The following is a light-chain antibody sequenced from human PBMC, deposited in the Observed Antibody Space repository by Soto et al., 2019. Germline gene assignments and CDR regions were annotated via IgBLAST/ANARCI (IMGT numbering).Light chain of an antibody. CDR3: TAWDDSLSGVV. Sequence: QAVLTQPPSASGTPGQRVTISCSGSSSNIGSNSVYWYQQFPGTAPKLLIYMTNKRPSGVPDRFSGSKSGTSASLAISGLRSEDEADYYCTAWDDSLSGVVFGGGTKVTVL. V-gene: IGLV1-47*01. J-gene: IGLJ2*01. CDR2: MTN. CDR1: SSNIGSNS.